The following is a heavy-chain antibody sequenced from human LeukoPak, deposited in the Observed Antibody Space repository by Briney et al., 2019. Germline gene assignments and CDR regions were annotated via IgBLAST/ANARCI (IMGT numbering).Heavy chain of an antibody. CDR1: GASISSSY. J-gene: IGHJ1*01. CDR3: ARRISWSFQH. D-gene: IGHD6-13*01. CDR2: ISTGGST. V-gene: IGHV4-4*07. Sequence: SETLSLTCTVSGASISSSYCTWIRQPAGEGLEWIGRISTGGSTTYNPSFKSRVTISVDTSKNQFSLKVTSVTAADTAVYYCARRISWSFQHWGQGTLVTVSS.